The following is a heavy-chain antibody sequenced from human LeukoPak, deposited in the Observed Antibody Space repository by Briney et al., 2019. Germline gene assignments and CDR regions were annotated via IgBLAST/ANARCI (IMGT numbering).Heavy chain of an antibody. D-gene: IGHD4-23*01. V-gene: IGHV3-74*01. CDR1: GFTFSSYW. Sequence: GGSLRLSCAASGFTFSSYWMHWVRQALGKGLVWVSRINSDGASTSYADSVKGRFTISRDNAKNTLYMQMNSLRAEDTAVYYCAIGVGYGGLVDYWGQGTLVSVSS. CDR2: INSDGAST. J-gene: IGHJ4*02. CDR3: AIGVGYGGLVDY.